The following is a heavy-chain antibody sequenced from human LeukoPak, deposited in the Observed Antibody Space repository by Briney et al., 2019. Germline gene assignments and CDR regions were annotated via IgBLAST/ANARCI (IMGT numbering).Heavy chain of an antibody. CDR1: GFTFSDYY. CDR2: ISSSSSYT. CDR3: ARDHSGSYKYYFDY. J-gene: IGHJ4*02. V-gene: IGHV3-11*06. D-gene: IGHD1-26*01. Sequence: GGSLRLSCAASGFTFSDYYMSWIRQAPGKGLEWVSYISSSSSYTNYADSVKGRFTISRDNAKNSLYLQMSSLRAEDTAVYYCARDHSGSYKYYFDYWGQGTLVTVSS.